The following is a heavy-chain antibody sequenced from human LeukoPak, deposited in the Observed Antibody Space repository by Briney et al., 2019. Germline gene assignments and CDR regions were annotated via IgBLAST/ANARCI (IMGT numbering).Heavy chain of an antibody. CDR2: INHSGST. CDR3: ARVYYDFWSGYLWYFDY. V-gene: IGHV4-34*01. CDR1: GGSFSGYY. D-gene: IGHD3-3*01. J-gene: IGHJ4*02. Sequence: PSETLSLTCAVYGGSFSGYYWSWLRQPPGKGLEWIGEINHSGSTNYNPSLKSRVTISVDTSKNQFSLKLSSVTAADTAVYYCARVYYDFWSGYLWYFDYWGQGTLVTVSS.